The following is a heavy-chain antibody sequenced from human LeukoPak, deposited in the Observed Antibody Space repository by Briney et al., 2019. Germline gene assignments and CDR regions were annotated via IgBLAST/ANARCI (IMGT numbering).Heavy chain of an antibody. Sequence: GASVKVSCKASGGTFSGYAINWVRQAPGQGLEWMGGVIPLFGTANHARKFQGRVWITADEFTNTAYMELSSLRLEDTAVYFCARGSTSAPTSPAYWGQGTLVIVSS. J-gene: IGHJ4*02. V-gene: IGHV1-69*13. CDR3: ARGSTSAPTSPAY. CDR2: VIPLFGTA. CDR1: GGTFSGYA.